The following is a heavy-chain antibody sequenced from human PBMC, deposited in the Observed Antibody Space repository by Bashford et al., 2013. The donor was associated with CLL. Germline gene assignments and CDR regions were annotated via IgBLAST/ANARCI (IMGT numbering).Heavy chain of an antibody. CDR2: VYYSGRT. J-gene: IGHJ4*02. D-gene: IGHD1-14*01. CDR3: VRDFGEHRTDY. V-gene: IGHV4-39*02. Sequence: SETLSLTCTVSGGSISNSNYYWAWIRQPPGLGLEWIASVYYSGRTYYNPSFEGRVTISADTSKNQFYLKVNSVSAADTAVYYCVRDFGEHRTDYWGQGTLVTVSS. CDR1: GGSISNSNYY.